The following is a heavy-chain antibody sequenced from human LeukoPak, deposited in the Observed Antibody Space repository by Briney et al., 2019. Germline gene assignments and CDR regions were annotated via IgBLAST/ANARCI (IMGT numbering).Heavy chain of an antibody. CDR2: ISAYNGNT. CDR3: ARVPAVAGLAPPDY. D-gene: IGHD6-19*01. V-gene: IGHV1-18*01. Sequence: GASVKVSCKASGYTFTSYGISWVRQAPGQGLEWMGWISAYNGNTNYAQKLQGRVTMTTDTSTSTAYMELRSLRSDDTAVYYCARVPAVAGLAPPDYWGQGTLVTVSS. J-gene: IGHJ4*02. CDR1: GYTFTSYG.